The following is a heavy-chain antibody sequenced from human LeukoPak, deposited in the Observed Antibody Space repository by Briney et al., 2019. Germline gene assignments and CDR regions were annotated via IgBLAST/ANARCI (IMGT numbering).Heavy chain of an antibody. J-gene: IGHJ4*02. V-gene: IGHV5-51*01. Sequence: GESLKISCKGSGYSFTSYWIGWVRQMPGKGREWMGIIYPGDSDTRYSPSFQGQVTISADKSISTAYLQWSSLKASDTAMYYCATIKSGSYYISDYWGQGTLVTVSS. CDR1: GYSFTSYW. CDR2: IYPGDSDT. D-gene: IGHD1-26*01. CDR3: ATIKSGSYYISDY.